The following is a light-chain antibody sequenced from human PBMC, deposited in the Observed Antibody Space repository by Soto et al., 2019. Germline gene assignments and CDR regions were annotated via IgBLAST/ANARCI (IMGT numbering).Light chain of an antibody. Sequence: IVLTQSPRTRALSPGERATLSCRASQSVSSSYLAWYQQKPGQAPRLLIYGASSRATGIPDRFSGSGSGTDFTLTISRLEPEDFAVYYCQQYDNSFSFGGGTKVDIK. CDR1: QSVSSSY. CDR2: GAS. CDR3: QQYDNSFS. J-gene: IGKJ4*01. V-gene: IGKV3-20*01.